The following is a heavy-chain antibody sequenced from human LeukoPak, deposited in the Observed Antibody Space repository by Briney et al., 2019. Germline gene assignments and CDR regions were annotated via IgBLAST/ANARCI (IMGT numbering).Heavy chain of an antibody. D-gene: IGHD3-10*01. J-gene: IGHJ5*02. CDR3: AREGPARYYGSGSYYRGP. CDR2: IIPILGIA. V-gene: IGHV1-69*04. Sequence: GSSVKVSCKASGGTFSSYAISWVRQAPGQGLEWMGRIIPILGIANYAQRFQGRVTITADKSTSTAYMELSSLRSEDTAVYYCAREGPARYYGSGSYYRGPWGQGTLVTVSS. CDR1: GGTFSSYA.